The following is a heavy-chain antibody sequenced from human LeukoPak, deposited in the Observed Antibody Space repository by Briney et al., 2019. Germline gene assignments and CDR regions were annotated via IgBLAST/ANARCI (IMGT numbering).Heavy chain of an antibody. CDR2: IKEDGSKR. CDR3: ARRSDYLGY. Sequence: GGSLRLSCAASGFSFSNFWMSWVRQAPGKGLEWVANIKEDGSKRYSVDSVKGRFTISRDNAKDSLYLQMNSLRVEDTAVYYCARRSDYLGYWGQGTLVTVSS. J-gene: IGHJ4*02. CDR1: GFSFSNFW. D-gene: IGHD3-3*01. V-gene: IGHV3-7*01.